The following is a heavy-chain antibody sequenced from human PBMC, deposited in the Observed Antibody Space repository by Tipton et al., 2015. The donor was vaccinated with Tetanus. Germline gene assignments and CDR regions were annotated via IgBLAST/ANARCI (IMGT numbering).Heavy chain of an antibody. Sequence: TLSLTCTVSGGSVRSGDYSWNWIRQPPGKGLEWLAYVSYSGRTNSNYSLKSRITIPQDTSKNQFSLSLTSATAADTAVYYCARGCSECSSWSCSPFDSWGQGTLVTVSS. CDR2: VSYSGRT. J-gene: IGHJ4*02. CDR3: ARGCSECSSWSCSPFDS. D-gene: IGHD2-2*01. V-gene: IGHV4-61*08. CDR1: GGSVRSGDYS.